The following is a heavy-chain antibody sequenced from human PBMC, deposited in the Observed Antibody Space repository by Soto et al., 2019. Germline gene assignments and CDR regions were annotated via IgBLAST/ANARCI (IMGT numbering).Heavy chain of an antibody. V-gene: IGHV3-23*01. D-gene: IGHD3-10*01. J-gene: IGHJ4*02. CDR1: GFPFSNYA. Sequence: PGGSLRLSCAASGFPFSNYAMNWVRQAPGKGLEWVSSLSGSGGSTYYADSVKGRFTISRDNSKNTLFLQMNSLRADDTAVYYCAKFRETLSVFRGVFDCWGQGTLVTVSS. CDR3: AKFRETLSVFRGVFDC. CDR2: LSGSGGST.